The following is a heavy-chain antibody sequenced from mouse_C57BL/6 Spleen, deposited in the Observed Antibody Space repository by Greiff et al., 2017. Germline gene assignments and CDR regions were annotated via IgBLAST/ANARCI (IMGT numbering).Heavy chain of an antibody. V-gene: IGHV5-9-1*02. CDR2: ISSGGDYI. J-gene: IGHJ4*01. CDR3: TRDQDGYDYAMDY. Sequence: EVQVVESGEGLVKPGGSLKLSCAASGFTFSSYAMSWVRQTPEKRLAWVAYISSGGDYIYYADTVKGRFTISRDNARNTLYLQMSSLKSEDTAMYYCTRDQDGYDYAMDYWGQGTSVTVSS. D-gene: IGHD2-3*01. CDR1: GFTFSSYA.